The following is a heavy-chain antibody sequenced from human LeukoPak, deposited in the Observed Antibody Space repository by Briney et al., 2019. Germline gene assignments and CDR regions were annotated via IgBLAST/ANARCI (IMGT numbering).Heavy chain of an antibody. V-gene: IGHV3-30*18. CDR1: GFTFSSYG. CDR2: ISYDGSNK. Sequence: GRSLRLSCAASGFTFSSYGMPWVRQAPGKGLEWVAVISYDGSNKYYADSVKGRFTISRDNSKNTLYLRMNSLRAEDTAVYYCAKDGDSWGQGTLVTVSS. D-gene: IGHD3-3*01. J-gene: IGHJ4*02. CDR3: AKDGDS.